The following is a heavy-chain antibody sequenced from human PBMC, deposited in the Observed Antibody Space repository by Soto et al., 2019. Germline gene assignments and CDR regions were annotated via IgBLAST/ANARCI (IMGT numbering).Heavy chain of an antibody. V-gene: IGHV3-30*18. CDR3: AKGVVVATTYSAH. CDR2: ISYDGSDK. D-gene: IGHD2-15*01. Sequence: QVQLVESGGGVVQPGRSLRLSCAASGFTFSSYGMHWVRQAPGKGLEWVAVISYDGSDKYYADSVKGRFTISRDNSNNTLYLQMDSLRAEDTAVYYCAKGVVVATTYSAHWGQGTLVPVSS. CDR1: GFTFSSYG. J-gene: IGHJ1*01.